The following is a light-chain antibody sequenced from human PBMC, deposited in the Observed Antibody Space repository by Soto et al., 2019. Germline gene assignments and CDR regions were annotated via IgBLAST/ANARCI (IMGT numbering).Light chain of an antibody. CDR1: SSDVGGYNY. V-gene: IGLV2-14*03. CDR2: DVI. Sequence: QSVLTQPASVSGSPGQSITISCTGTSSDVGGYNYVSWYQQHPGKAPKLMIFDVINRPSGVSNRFSGSKSGNTAYLTISGHQSEDEADYYCNSYTSSNTYFFGTGTKLTVL. J-gene: IGLJ1*01. CDR3: NSYTSSNTYF.